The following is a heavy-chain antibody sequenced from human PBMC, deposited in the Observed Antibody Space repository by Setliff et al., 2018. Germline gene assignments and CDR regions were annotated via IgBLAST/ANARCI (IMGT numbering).Heavy chain of an antibody. CDR2: IKQDGSEK. CDR1: GFTFSSYA. D-gene: IGHD3-22*01. CDR3: ARVLGSRDFYYGAFDL. V-gene: IGHV3-7*01. J-gene: IGHJ3*01. Sequence: SGGSLRLSCAASGFTFSSYAMSWVRQAPGKGLEWVANIKQDGSEKYYVDSVKGRFTISRDNAKNTLYLQMNSLRVEDTALYYCARVLGSRDFYYGAFDLWGQGTLVTVSS.